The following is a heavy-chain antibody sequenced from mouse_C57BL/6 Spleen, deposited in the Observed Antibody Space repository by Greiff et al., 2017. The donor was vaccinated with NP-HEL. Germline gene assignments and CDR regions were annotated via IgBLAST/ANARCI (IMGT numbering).Heavy chain of an antibody. D-gene: IGHD2-5*01. CDR1: GFNIKDYY. Sequence: EVQLQQSGAELVKPGASVKLSCTASGFNIKDYYMHWVKQRTEQGLEWIGRIDPEDGETKYDPKFQGKATITADTSSNTAYLQLSSLTSEDTAVYYGARSPAYYSNPGFAYWGQGTLVTVSA. J-gene: IGHJ3*01. CDR3: ARSPAYYSNPGFAY. CDR2: IDPEDGET. V-gene: IGHV14-2*01.